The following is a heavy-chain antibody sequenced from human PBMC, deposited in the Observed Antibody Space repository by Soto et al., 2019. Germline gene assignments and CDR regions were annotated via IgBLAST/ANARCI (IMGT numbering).Heavy chain of an antibody. Sequence: QAGGSLRLSCAASGFIFSNFWVHWVRQAPGKGLVWVSRASPDGSSTSYADSVKGRFTISRDNAKNMLYMEMNSLRAEDTAVYYCASHGSGDYFWFDPWGQGTLVTVSS. CDR3: ASHGSGDYFWFDP. J-gene: IGHJ5*02. D-gene: IGHD4-17*01. CDR2: ASPDGSST. V-gene: IGHV3-74*01. CDR1: GFIFSNFW.